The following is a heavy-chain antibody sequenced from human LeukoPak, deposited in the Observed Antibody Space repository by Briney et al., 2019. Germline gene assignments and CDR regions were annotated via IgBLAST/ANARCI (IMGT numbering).Heavy chain of an antibody. CDR2: INPNNGVT. V-gene: IGHV1-2*02. CDR1: GYTFTSYY. D-gene: IGHD1-26*01. CDR3: AREGARSSDTSGSYPLDY. J-gene: IGHJ4*02. Sequence: ASVKVSCKASGYTFTSYYMHWVRQAPGQGLEWLGWINPNNGVTDFAQKLQGRVTLTRDTSIDTAYMELSRLRSDDTAVYYCAREGARSSDTSGSYPLDYWGQGTLVTVSS.